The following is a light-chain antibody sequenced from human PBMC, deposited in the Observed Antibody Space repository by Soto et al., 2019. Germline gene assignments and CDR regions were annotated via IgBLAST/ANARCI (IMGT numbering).Light chain of an antibody. Sequence: SLLSQYSDSQPVSPRERATLSSRARPSVSINSLAWYQQKPGQAPRLLIYGASNRATGIPDRFSGSGSGTDFTLTISRLEPEDFAVYYCQQYGSSGTFGQGTKVDIK. CDR3: QQYGSSGT. J-gene: IGKJ1*01. V-gene: IGKV3-20*01. CDR2: GAS. CDR1: PSVSINS.